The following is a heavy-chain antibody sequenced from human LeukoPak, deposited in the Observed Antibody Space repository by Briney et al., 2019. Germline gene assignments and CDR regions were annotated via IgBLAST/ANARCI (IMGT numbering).Heavy chain of an antibody. CDR1: GGSISSYY. V-gene: IGHV4-59*08. CDR3: ARHFKAYYDFWSGYYTGIELYWYFDL. CDR2: IYYSGST. D-gene: IGHD3-3*01. Sequence: SETLSLTCTVSGGSISSYYWSWIRQPPGKGLEWIGYIYYSGSTNYNPFLKSRVTISVDTSKNQFSLKLSSVTAADTAVYYCARHFKAYYDFWSGYYTGIELYWYFDLWGRGTLVTVSS. J-gene: IGHJ2*01.